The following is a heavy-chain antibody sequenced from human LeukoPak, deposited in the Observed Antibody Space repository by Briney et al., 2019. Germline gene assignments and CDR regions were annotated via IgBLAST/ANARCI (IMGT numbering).Heavy chain of an antibody. V-gene: IGHV3-30*18. Sequence: PGGSLRLSCAASGFTFSSYGMHWVRQAPGKGLEWVAVISYDGSNKYYADSVKGRFTISRDNSKNTLYLQMNSLRAEDTAVYYCAKAITMVRGGYYYYGMDVWGQGTTVTVSS. D-gene: IGHD3-10*01. CDR2: ISYDGSNK. CDR3: AKAITMVRGGYYYYGMDV. J-gene: IGHJ6*02. CDR1: GFTFSSYG.